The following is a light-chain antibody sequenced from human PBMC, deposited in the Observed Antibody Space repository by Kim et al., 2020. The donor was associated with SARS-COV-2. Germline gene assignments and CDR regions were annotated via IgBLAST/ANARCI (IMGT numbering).Light chain of an antibody. Sequence: IVMTQSPDSLAVSLGERATINCKSSQSVIFGSNNKNYLAWYQHKPGQPPNLLIYWASARESGVPDRFSGSGSGTDFTLTISSLQAEDAAVYYCQQYYITPFTFGGGTKVDIK. V-gene: IGKV4-1*01. J-gene: IGKJ4*01. CDR2: WAS. CDR1: QSVIFGSNNKNY. CDR3: QQYYITPFT.